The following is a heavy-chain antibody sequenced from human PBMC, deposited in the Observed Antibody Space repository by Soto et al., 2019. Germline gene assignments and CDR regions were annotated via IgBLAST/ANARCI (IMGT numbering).Heavy chain of an antibody. CDR3: AGSSGYYFFDY. V-gene: IGHV3-33*01. CDR2: IWYDGSNK. Sequence: GGSLRLSCAASGFTFSSYGMHWVRQAPGKGLEWVAVIWYDGSNKYYADSVKGRFTISIDNSKNTLYLQMNSLRAEDTAVYYCAGSSGYYFFDYWGQGTLVTVSS. D-gene: IGHD3-22*01. J-gene: IGHJ4*02. CDR1: GFTFSSYG.